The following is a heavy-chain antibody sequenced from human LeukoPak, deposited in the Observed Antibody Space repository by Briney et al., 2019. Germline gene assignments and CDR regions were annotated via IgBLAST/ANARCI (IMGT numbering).Heavy chain of an antibody. J-gene: IGHJ6*02. V-gene: IGHV3-9*01. CDR2: ISWNRGSI. CDR3: AKDIRGNYYYGMDV. Sequence: WIRQPPGKGLEWVSGISWNRGSIGYADSVKGRFTISRDNAKNSLYLQMNSLRAEDTALYYCAKDIRGNYYYGMDVWGQGTTVTVSS. D-gene: IGHD3-16*01.